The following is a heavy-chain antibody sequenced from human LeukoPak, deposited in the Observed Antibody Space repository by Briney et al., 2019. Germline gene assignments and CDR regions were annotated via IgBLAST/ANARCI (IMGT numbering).Heavy chain of an antibody. CDR3: ARLGDLYGDYTINDY. V-gene: IGHV5-51*01. CDR2: IYPGDSDT. CDR1: GYNFTSDW. D-gene: IGHD4-17*01. J-gene: IGHJ4*02. Sequence: GEFLKISCKGSGYNFTSDWIGWVRQMRGRGLEWIGLIYPGDSDTRYSPSFQGQVTISVDKSVTTAYLQWSSLRASDTAIYFCARLGDLYGDYTINDYWGQGTLVTVSS.